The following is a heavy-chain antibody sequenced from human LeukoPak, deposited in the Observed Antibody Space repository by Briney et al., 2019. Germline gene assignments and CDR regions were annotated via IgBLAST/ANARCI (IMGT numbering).Heavy chain of an antibody. CDR3: ASVSGYDYSNFDY. CDR2: IYYSGNT. Sequence: SETLSLTCAVSGGSISSRSHFWGWIRQPPGKGLEWIANIYYSGNTYYNPTLKSRVTISINTSMNQFSLKLSSVTAADTAVYYCASVSGYDYSNFDYWGQGTLVTVSS. CDR1: GGSISSRSHF. D-gene: IGHD5-12*01. V-gene: IGHV4-39*07. J-gene: IGHJ4*02.